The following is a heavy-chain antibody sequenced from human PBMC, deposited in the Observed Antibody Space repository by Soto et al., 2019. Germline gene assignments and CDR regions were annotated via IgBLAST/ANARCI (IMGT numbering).Heavy chain of an antibody. CDR2: IYWDDDK. V-gene: IGHV2-5*02. J-gene: IGHJ4*02. D-gene: IGHD2-2*01. CDR3: AHREVNCSSTSCYAVFDY. Sequence: GSGPTLVNPTQTLTLTCTFSGFSLSTSGVGVGWIRQPPGKALEWLALIYWDDDKRYSPSLKSRLTITKDTSKNQVVLTMTNMDPVDTATYYFAHREVNCSSTSCYAVFDYWGQGTLVTVSS. CDR1: GFSLSTSGVG.